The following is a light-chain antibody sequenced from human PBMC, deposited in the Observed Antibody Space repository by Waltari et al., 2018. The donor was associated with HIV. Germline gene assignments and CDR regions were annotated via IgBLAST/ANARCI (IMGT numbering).Light chain of an antibody. CDR3: QSYDRSLSASVV. Sequence: QSVLTQPPSVSGAPGQRVTISCTGGSSNIGADYDEHWYQQLPGTAPKLLISGNKNRPSGVPDRFSVSKSGTSASLAITGLQAEDEADYFCQSYDRSLSASVVFGGGTKLTVL. J-gene: IGLJ2*01. V-gene: IGLV1-40*01. CDR1: SSNIGADYD. CDR2: GNK.